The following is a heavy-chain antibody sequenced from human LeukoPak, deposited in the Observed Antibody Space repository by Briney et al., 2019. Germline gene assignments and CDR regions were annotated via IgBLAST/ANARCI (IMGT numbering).Heavy chain of an antibody. CDR2: INHSGST. V-gene: IGHV4-34*01. J-gene: IGHJ5*02. D-gene: IGHD3-3*01. CDR1: GGSFSGYY. CDR3: ARNVGGGSRYDFWSGYIKIDP. Sequence: SETLSLXCAVYGGSFSGYYWSWIRQPPGKGLEWIGEINHSGSTNYNPSLKSRVTISVDTSKNQFSLKLSSVTAADTAVYYCARNVGGGSRYDFWSGYIKIDPWGQGTLVTVSS.